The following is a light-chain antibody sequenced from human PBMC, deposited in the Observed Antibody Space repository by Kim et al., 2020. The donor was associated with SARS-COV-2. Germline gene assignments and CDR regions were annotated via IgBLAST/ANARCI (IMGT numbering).Light chain of an antibody. CDR2: KVS. J-gene: IGKJ4*01. CDR1: QSLVFSDGKTY. Sequence: DVVMTQSPLSLPVTLGQPASISCRSSQSLVFSDGKTYLNWFHQRPGQSPRRLIYKVSNRDSGVPDRFSGSGSGTDFTLKISRVEAEVVGVYYCMYGTHWPPSFTFGGGTKVDIK. CDR3: MYGTHWPPSFT. V-gene: IGKV2-30*01.